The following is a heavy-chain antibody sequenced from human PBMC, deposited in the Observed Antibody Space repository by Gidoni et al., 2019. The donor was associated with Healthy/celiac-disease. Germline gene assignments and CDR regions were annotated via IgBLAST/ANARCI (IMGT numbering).Heavy chain of an antibody. J-gene: IGHJ5*02. V-gene: IGHV1-24*01. CDR1: GYTLTELS. CDR2: FDPEDGET. Sequence: QVQLVQSGAEVKKPGASVKVSCQVSGYTLTELSMHWVRQAPGKGLEWMGGFDPEDGETIYAQKFQGRVTMTEDTSTDTAYMELSSLRSEDTAVYYCATRLMVRGVMTNWFDPWGQGTLVTVSS. D-gene: IGHD3-10*01. CDR3: ATRLMVRGVMTNWFDP.